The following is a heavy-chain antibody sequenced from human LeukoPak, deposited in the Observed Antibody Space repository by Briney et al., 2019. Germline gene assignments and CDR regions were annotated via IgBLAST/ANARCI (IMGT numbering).Heavy chain of an antibody. Sequence: GGSLRLSCVASGFTFSSYGMNWVRQAPGKGLEWVSSVSFSSSYIYYADSVKGRFTISRDNAKNSLYLQMTSLRAEDKAVYYCAKDSNSYYFDYWGQGTLATVSS. CDR2: VSFSSSYI. J-gene: IGHJ4*02. D-gene: IGHD4-11*01. CDR3: AKDSNSYYFDY. CDR1: GFTFSSYG. V-gene: IGHV3-21*01.